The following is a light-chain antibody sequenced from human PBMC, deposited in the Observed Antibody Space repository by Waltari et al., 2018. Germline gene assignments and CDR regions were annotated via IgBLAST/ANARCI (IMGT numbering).Light chain of an antibody. CDR1: STDIGGYKY. J-gene: IGLJ2*01. Sequence: QSALTQPRSVSGSPGQPVTLSCTGTSTDIGGYKYVSWYPQHARKAPNLIIYDVDKRPSGVPDRFSGSKAGNTASLTISGLLTDDEADYYCCSYAGRYTSVFGGGTRVTVL. CDR3: CSYAGRYTSV. CDR2: DVD. V-gene: IGLV2-11*01.